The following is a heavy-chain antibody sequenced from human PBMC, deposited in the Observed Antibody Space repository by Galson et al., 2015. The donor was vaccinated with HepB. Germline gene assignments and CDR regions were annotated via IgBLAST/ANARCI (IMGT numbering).Heavy chain of an antibody. CDR3: ARVGRAGAISDY. Sequence: LRLPCAASGFTFSDHYMDWVRQAPGKGLEWVGRIRNKANSYTTEYAASVKGRFTISRDDSKNSLYLQMNSLKTEDTAVYYCARVGRAGAISDYWGQGTLVTVSS. CDR1: GFTFSDHY. J-gene: IGHJ4*02. V-gene: IGHV3-72*01. CDR2: IRNKANSYTT. D-gene: IGHD6-19*01.